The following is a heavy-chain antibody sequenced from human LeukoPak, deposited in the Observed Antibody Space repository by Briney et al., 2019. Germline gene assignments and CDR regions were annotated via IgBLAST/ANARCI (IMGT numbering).Heavy chain of an antibody. J-gene: IGHJ4*02. CDR1: GGSFSGYY. Sequence: SSETLSLTCAVYGGSFSGYYWSWIRQPPGKGLEWIGYIYYSGSTNYNPSLKSRVTISLDTSKNQFSLKLSSVTAADTAVYYCAGHHPRNTVDFWGQGTLVTVSS. V-gene: IGHV4-59*08. CDR2: IYYSGST. D-gene: IGHD2-8*02. CDR3: AGHHPRNTVDF.